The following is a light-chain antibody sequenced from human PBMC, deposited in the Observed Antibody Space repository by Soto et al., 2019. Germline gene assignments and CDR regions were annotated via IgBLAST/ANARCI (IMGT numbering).Light chain of an antibody. CDR2: DVS. V-gene: IGLV2-14*01. CDR3: SSYTSSSTLNV. J-gene: IGLJ1*01. Sequence: QSALTQPASVYGSPGQSITISCTGTSSDVGGYNYVSWYQQHPGKAPKLIIYDVSNRPSGVSNRCSGSKSGNTASLTISGLQAEDEADYYCSSYTSSSTLNVFGTGTKLTVL. CDR1: SSDVGGYNY.